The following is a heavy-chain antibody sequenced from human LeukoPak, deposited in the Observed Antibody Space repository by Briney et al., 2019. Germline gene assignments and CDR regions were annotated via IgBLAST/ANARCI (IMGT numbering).Heavy chain of an antibody. V-gene: IGHV3-48*02. Sequence: PGGSLRLSCAASGFTFSSYSMNWVRQAPGKGLEWVSYISRGRPTIHYADSVKGRFTISRDNAENSLYLQMNNLRDEDTAAYYFTRDPEALDNWGQGTLVTVSS. CDR2: ISRGRPTI. CDR1: GFTFSSYS. J-gene: IGHJ4*02. CDR3: TRDPEALDN.